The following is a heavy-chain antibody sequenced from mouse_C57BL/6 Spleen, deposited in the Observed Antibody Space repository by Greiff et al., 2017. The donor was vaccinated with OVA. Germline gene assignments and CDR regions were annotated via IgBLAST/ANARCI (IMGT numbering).Heavy chain of an antibody. V-gene: IGHV2-2*01. CDR2: IWSGGST. CDR1: GFSLTSYG. D-gene: IGHD2-4*01. CDR3: ARKYDYDGRYYAMDY. J-gene: IGHJ4*01. Sequence: QVQLQQSGPGLVQPSQSLSITCTVSGFSLTSYGVHWVRQSPGKGLEWLGVIWSGGSTDYNAAFISRLSISKDNSKSQVFFKMNSLQADDTAIYYCARKYDYDGRYYAMDYWGQGTSVTVSS.